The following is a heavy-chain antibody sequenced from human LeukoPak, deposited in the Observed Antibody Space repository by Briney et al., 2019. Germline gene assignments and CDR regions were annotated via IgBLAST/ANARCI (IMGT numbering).Heavy chain of an antibody. D-gene: IGHD6-19*01. J-gene: IGHJ3*02. CDR1: GFTFSSYG. CDR2: IGSSGRTI. CDR3: ARDGKAVAVAFDI. V-gene: IGHV3-48*04. Sequence: GGSLRLSCAASGFTFSSYGMSWIRQAPGKGLEWVSYIGSSGRTIYYADSVKGRFTISRDNAKNSLYLQMNSLRAEDTAVYYCARDGKAVAVAFDIWGQGTMVTVSS.